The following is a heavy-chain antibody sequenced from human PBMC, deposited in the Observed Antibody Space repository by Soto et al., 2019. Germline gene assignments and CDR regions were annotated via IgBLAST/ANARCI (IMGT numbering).Heavy chain of an antibody. CDR3: ARVGGTTPIFDY. CDR1: GFTFSSYS. V-gene: IGHV3-30-3*01. J-gene: IGHJ4*02. D-gene: IGHD1-7*01. CDR2: ISYDGSNK. Sequence: GGSLRLSCAASGFTFSSYSMHWVRQAPGKGLEWVAVISYDGSNKYYADSVKGRFTISRDNSKNTLYLQMNSLRAEDTAVYYCARVGGTTPIFDYWGQGTLVTVSS.